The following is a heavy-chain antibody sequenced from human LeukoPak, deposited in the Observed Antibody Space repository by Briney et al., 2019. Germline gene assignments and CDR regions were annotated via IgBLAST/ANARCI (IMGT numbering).Heavy chain of an antibody. Sequence: PGGSLRLSCTASGFTFSSYAMSWVRQAPGKGLEWVSAISGSGGSTYYADSVKGRFTISRDMSKSTLYLQMNSLGAEDTAVYFCAKASSSTTCRHFDYWGQGTLVTVSS. J-gene: IGHJ4*02. CDR1: GFTFSSYA. CDR2: ISGSGGST. D-gene: IGHD2/OR15-2a*01. V-gene: IGHV3-23*01. CDR3: AKASSSTTCRHFDY.